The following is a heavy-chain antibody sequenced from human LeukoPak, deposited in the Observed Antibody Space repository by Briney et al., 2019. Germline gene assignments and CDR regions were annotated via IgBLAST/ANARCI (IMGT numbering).Heavy chain of an antibody. D-gene: IGHD5-12*01. Sequence: GGSLRLSCAASGFTFSSYAMRWVRQAPGKGLEWVAVISYDGSNKYYADSVKGRFTISRDNSKNTLYLQMNSLRAEDTAVYYCARPDAGWLRFDAFDIWGQGTMVTVSS. J-gene: IGHJ3*02. CDR1: GFTFSSYA. CDR2: ISYDGSNK. V-gene: IGHV3-30-3*01. CDR3: ARPDAGWLRFDAFDI.